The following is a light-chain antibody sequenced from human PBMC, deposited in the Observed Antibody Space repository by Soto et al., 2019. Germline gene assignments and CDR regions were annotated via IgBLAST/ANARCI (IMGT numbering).Light chain of an antibody. Sequence: EVVLTQSPATLSLSPGERATLSCRASQSVYSRYLAWYQQKPGQAPRLLIYGASSRATGIPDRFSGSGSGTDFTLTISRLEPEDFAVYYCQQYGSLPYTFGQGTRLEIK. CDR1: QSVYSRY. CDR2: GAS. J-gene: IGKJ5*01. CDR3: QQYGSLPYT. V-gene: IGKV3-20*01.